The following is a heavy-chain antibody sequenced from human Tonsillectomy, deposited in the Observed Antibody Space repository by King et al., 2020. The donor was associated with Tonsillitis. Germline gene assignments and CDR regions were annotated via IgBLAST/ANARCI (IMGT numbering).Heavy chain of an antibody. D-gene: IGHD2-2*01. CDR2: INPNSVGT. CDR1: GYTFTDYY. CDR3: AREGSISSSRADY. Sequence: QLVQSGAEVKKPGASVKVSCKPSGYTFTDYYIHWVRQAPGHGLEWMGWINPNSVGTKYAQKFQVRVTMTRDTSINTAYMELRSLRSEDTAVYYCAREGSISSSRADYWGQGTLVTVSS. V-gene: IGHV1-2*02. J-gene: IGHJ4*02.